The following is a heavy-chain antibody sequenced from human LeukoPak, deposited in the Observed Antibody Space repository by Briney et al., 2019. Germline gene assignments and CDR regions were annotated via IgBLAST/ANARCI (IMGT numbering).Heavy chain of an antibody. CDR2: VYSGGDT. Sequence: GSLRLSCAVSGFTVSSNHMSWVRPAPGKGLGRGSVVYSGGDTHYADSVKGRFTISRDNSKNTLYLQMNSLRAEDTAVYYCAKAGVGVIVVVYVDYWGQGTLVTVSS. CDR3: AKAGVGVIVVVYVDY. D-gene: IGHD3-22*01. CDR1: GFTVSSNH. V-gene: IGHV3-53*05. J-gene: IGHJ4*02.